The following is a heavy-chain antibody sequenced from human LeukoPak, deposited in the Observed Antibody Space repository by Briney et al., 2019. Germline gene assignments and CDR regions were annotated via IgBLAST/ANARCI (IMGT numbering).Heavy chain of an antibody. J-gene: IGHJ4*02. V-gene: IGHV3-30*03. CDR2: ISYDGSNK. Sequence: PGGSLRLSCAASGFTFSSYGMHRVRQAPGKGLEWVAVISYDGSNKYYADSVKGRFTISRDNAKNSLYLQMNSLRAEDTAVYYCARDFSAYVWGSYRSYYFDYWGQGTLVTVSS. D-gene: IGHD3-16*02. CDR1: GFTFSSYG. CDR3: ARDFSAYVWGSYRSYYFDY.